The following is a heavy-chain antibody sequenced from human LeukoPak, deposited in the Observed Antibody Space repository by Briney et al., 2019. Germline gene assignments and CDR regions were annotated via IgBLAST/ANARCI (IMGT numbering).Heavy chain of an antibody. CDR3: AKDISDDFWSGYYLVREAPYYYGMDV. Sequence: PGGSLRLSCAASGFTVSSYSMNWVRQAPGKGLEWVSSISSSSSYIYYADSVKGRFTISRDNAKNSLYLQMNSLRAEDTAVYYCAKDISDDFWSGYYLVREAPYYYGMDVWGQGTTVTVSS. V-gene: IGHV3-21*01. J-gene: IGHJ6*02. D-gene: IGHD3-3*01. CDR2: ISSSSSYI. CDR1: GFTVSSYS.